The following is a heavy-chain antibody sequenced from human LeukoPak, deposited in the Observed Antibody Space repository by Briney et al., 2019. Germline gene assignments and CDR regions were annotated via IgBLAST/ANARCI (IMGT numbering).Heavy chain of an antibody. J-gene: IGHJ5*02. V-gene: IGHV3-23*01. Sequence: GGSLRLSCAASGSTFSSYAMSWVRQAPGKGLEWVSAISGSGGSTYYADSVKGRFTISRDNSKNTLYLQMNSLRAEDTAVYYCAKDPSDYYDSSGYFDPWGQGTLVTVSS. D-gene: IGHD3-22*01. CDR3: AKDPSDYYDSSGYFDP. CDR1: GSTFSSYA. CDR2: ISGSGGST.